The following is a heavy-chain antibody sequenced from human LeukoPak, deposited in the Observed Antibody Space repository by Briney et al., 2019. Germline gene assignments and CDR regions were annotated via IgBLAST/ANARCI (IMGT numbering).Heavy chain of an antibody. CDR3: ARVNSNWLAYNWLDT. CDR2: INPKNGGT. V-gene: IGHV1-2*02. CDR1: GYTFTSYY. Sequence: ASVKVSCKASGYTFTSYYMHWVRQAPGQGLQWMGWINPKNGGTSYAQIFRGRVTLTRDTSISTAYMEVSGLIFDDTAVYYCARVNSNWLAYNWLDTWGQGTLVTVSS. D-gene: IGHD1-1*01. J-gene: IGHJ5*02.